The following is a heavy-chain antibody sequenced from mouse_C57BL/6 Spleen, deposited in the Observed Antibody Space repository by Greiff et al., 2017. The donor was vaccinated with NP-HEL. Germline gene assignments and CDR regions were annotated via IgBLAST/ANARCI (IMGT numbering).Heavy chain of an antibody. Sequence: QVQLQQPGAELVKPGASVKMSCKASGYTFTSYWITWVKQRPGQGLEWIGDIYPGSGSTNYNEKFKSKATMTVSTSSSTAYMQLSSLTSEDSAVYYCARRYGNCDYWGQGTTLTVSS. CDR1: GYTFTSYW. J-gene: IGHJ2*01. V-gene: IGHV1-55*01. CDR2: IYPGSGST. D-gene: IGHD2-1*01. CDR3: ARRYGNCDY.